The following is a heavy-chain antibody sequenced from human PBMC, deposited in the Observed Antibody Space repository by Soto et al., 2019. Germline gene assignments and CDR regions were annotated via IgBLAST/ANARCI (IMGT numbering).Heavy chain of an antibody. D-gene: IGHD3-10*01. J-gene: IGHJ4*02. CDR3: ARLGTMVRGVIVSIDN. Sequence: ASVKVSFKASGYTFTSFYIHWVRQAPGQGLEWMAIINPNGGSTNYAPNLQGRVTLTRNTSISTAYMELSSLRSEDTAVYYCARLGTMVRGVIVSIDNWGQGTRVTVSS. CDR1: GYTFTSFY. V-gene: IGHV1-46*01. CDR2: INPNGGST.